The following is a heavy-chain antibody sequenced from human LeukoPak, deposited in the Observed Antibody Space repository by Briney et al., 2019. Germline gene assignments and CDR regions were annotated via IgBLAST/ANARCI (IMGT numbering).Heavy chain of an antibody. D-gene: IGHD4-17*01. CDR2: MYYSGST. J-gene: IGHJ3*02. CDR3: ARVWQATVTASDAFDI. V-gene: IGHV4-59*01. Sequence: PSETLSLTCTVSGGSISSYYWSWIRQPPGKGLEWIGYMYYSGSTNYNPSLKSRVTISVDTSKNQFSLKLSSVTAADTAVYYCARVWQATVTASDAFDIWGQGTMVTVSS. CDR1: GGSISSYY.